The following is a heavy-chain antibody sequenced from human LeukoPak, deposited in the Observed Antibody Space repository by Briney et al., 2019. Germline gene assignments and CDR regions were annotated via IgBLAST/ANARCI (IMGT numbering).Heavy chain of an antibody. CDR3: ATERPDSRVLDY. V-gene: IGHV3-23*01. CDR2: LSGDAGST. Sequence: GGSLRLSCAASGFSFSSYGMSWVRQAPGKALEWVSALSGDAGSTHYADSVKGRFTISRDNSKNTLYLQMNSLRVEDSAVYYCATERPDSRVLDYWGQGLVVTVSS. D-gene: IGHD3-10*01. CDR1: GFSFSSYG. J-gene: IGHJ4*02.